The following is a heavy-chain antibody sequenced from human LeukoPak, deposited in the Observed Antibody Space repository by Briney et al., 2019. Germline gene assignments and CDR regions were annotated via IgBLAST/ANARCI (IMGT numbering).Heavy chain of an antibody. CDR1: GFTFSSYS. V-gene: IGHV3-21*01. CDR2: ITSSSSI. CDR3: VRDRVVDGRFGEFSDY. D-gene: IGHD3-10*01. J-gene: IGHJ4*02. Sequence: GGSLRLSCAAYGFTFSSYSMNWVRQAPGMGLEWVSFITSSSSIYYADSVKGRFTISRDNAKNSLYLQMNSLRAEDTAVYYCVRDRVVDGRFGEFSDYWGQGTLVTVSS.